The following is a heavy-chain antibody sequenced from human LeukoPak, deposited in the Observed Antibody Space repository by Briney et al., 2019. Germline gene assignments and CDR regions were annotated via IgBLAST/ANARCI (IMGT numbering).Heavy chain of an antibody. Sequence: GGSLRLSCAASGFTFSSYWMSWVRQAPGKGLEWVANIKQDGSEKYYVDSVKGRFTISRDNAKNSLYLQMNSLRAEDTAVYYCARDLRTGYQTDAFDIWGQGTMVTVSS. J-gene: IGHJ3*02. V-gene: IGHV3-7*01. CDR1: GFTFSSYW. CDR3: ARDLRTGYQTDAFDI. CDR2: IKQDGSEK. D-gene: IGHD3/OR15-3a*01.